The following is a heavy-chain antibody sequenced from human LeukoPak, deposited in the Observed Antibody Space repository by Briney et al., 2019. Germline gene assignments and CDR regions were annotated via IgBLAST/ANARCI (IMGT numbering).Heavy chain of an antibody. V-gene: IGHV3-53*04. J-gene: IGHJ4*02. D-gene: IGHD3-9*01. CDR1: GFTFSSYA. CDR2: IYSGGST. Sequence: GGSLRLSCAASGFTFSSYAMWWARQAPGKGLEWVSVIYSGGSTYYADSVKGRFTISRHNSKNTLYLQMNSLRAEDTAVYYCARYDILTGYFDYWGQGTLVTVSS. CDR3: ARYDILTGYFDY.